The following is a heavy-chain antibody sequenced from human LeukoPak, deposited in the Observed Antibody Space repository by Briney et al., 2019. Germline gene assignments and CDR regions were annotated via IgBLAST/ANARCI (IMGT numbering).Heavy chain of an antibody. V-gene: IGHV1-2*02. CDR1: GGTFSSYA. CDR2: INPNSGGT. J-gene: IGHJ4*02. D-gene: IGHD6-13*01. Sequence: ASVKVSCKASGGTFSSYAISWVRQAPGQGLEWMGWINPNSGGTNYAQKFQGRVTMTRDTSISTAYMELSRLRSDDTAVYYCARGQQQLRWSYWGQGTLVTVSS. CDR3: ARGQQQLRWSY.